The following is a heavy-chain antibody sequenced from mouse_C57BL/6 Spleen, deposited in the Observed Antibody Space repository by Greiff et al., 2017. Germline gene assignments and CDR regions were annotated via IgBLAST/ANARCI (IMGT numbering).Heavy chain of an antibody. Sequence: VQLVESGAELVRPGASVKLSCKASGYTFTDYYINWVKQRPGQGLEWIARIYPGSGNTYYNEKFKGKATLTAEKSSSTAYMQLSSLTSEDSAVYFCASTVPFAYWGQGTLVTVSA. CDR2: IYPGSGNT. J-gene: IGHJ3*01. D-gene: IGHD4-1*02. CDR3: ASTVPFAY. CDR1: GYTFTDYY. V-gene: IGHV1-76*01.